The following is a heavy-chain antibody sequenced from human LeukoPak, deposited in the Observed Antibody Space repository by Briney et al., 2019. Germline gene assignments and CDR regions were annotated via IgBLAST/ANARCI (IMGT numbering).Heavy chain of an antibody. D-gene: IGHD2-8*01. J-gene: IGHJ4*02. CDR2: IYPGDSDT. V-gene: IGHV5-51*01. CDR1: GYSFTSYW. Sequence: GESLKISCTGSGYSFTSYWIGWVRQMPGKGLERMGIIYPGDSDTRYSPSFQGQVTMSAHKSITAAYLQWSSLKAADTAMYYCASLARRVYVEYYFDYWGQGTLGNGSS. CDR3: ASLARRVYVEYYFDY.